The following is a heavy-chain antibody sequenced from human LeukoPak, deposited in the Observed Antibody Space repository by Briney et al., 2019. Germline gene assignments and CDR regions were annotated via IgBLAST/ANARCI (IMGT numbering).Heavy chain of an antibody. CDR3: ARARGLNAFDI. CDR2: IYHSGST. CDR1: GYSISSGYY. J-gene: IGHJ3*02. Sequence: SETLSLTCAVSGYSISSGYYWGWIRQSPGKGLEWIGSIYHSGSTHYNPSLKSRVTISVDTSKNQFSLKLSSVTAADTAVYYCARARGLNAFDIWGQGTMVTVSS. V-gene: IGHV4-38-2*01. D-gene: IGHD6-6*01.